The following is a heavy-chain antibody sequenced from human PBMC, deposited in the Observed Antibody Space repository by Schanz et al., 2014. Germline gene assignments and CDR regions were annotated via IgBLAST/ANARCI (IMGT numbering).Heavy chain of an antibody. J-gene: IGHJ3*02. V-gene: IGHV4-39*01. Sequence: QLQLQESGPGLVKPSETLSLTCTVSGASISGSSDYWGWIRQSPGKGLEWIGNIYYTGTTYYNPSLKRRVSISENTSKNQVSLKLTSVTAADTAVFYCARRDNYLSAFDIWGQGTMVTVSS. CDR3: ARRDNYLSAFDI. CDR1: GASISGSSDY. D-gene: IGHD4-4*01. CDR2: IYYTGTT.